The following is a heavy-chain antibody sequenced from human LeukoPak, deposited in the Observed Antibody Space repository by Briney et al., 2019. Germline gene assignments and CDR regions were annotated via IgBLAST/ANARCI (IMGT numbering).Heavy chain of an antibody. CDR1: GGSFSGYY. Sequence: SETLSLTCAVYGGSFSGYYWSWIRQPPGKGLEWIGEINHSGSTNYNPSLKSRVTISVDTSKNQFSLKLSSVTAADTAVYYCARFITMVRGVIYWFDPWGQGTLVTVSS. D-gene: IGHD3-10*01. V-gene: IGHV4-34*01. CDR3: ARFITMVRGVIYWFDP. J-gene: IGHJ5*02. CDR2: INHSGST.